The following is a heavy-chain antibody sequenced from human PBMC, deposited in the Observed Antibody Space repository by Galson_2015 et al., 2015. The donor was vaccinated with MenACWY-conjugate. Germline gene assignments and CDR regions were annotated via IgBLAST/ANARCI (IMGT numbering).Heavy chain of an antibody. CDR2: IKQDGSET. CDR1: GFTFTKYW. CDR3: ARGRKYYDDSSGYPRDF. J-gene: IGHJ4*02. Sequence: SLRLSCAVSGFTFTKYWMTWVRQAPGKGLEVVAFIKQDGSETFYVDSVRGRFTISRDNAKNSLYLQMNSLRAEDTAVYYCARGRKYYDDSSGYPRDFWGQGALVTVSS. V-gene: IGHV3-7*03. D-gene: IGHD3-22*01.